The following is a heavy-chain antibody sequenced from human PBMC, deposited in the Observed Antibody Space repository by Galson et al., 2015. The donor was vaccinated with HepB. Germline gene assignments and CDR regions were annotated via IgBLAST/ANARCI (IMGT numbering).Heavy chain of an antibody. CDR3: ARDNGETVTGSGYFQR. D-gene: IGHD3-10*01. Sequence: SLRLSCAASGFTFSNYAMHWVRRAPGKGLEWVAVILYDGTNRYYVDSVKGRFTISRDNSKNTLYLQMNSLRAEDTAVYYCARDNGETVTGSGYFQRWGQCTLV. CDR1: GFTFSNYA. CDR2: ILYDGTNR. V-gene: IGHV3-30*04. J-gene: IGHJ1*01.